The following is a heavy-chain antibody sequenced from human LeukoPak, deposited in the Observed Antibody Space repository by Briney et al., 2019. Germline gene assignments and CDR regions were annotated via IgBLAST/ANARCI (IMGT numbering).Heavy chain of an antibody. J-gene: IGHJ4*02. D-gene: IGHD1-26*01. CDR3: AREESGNFDY. Sequence: PSETLSLTCAVSGYSISNDYYWGWIRQPPGRGLEWIGHIYHSGSGYYNPSLKSRVAMSVDTSKNQFSLKLSSVTAVDTAVYYCAREESGNFDYWGQGTLVTVSS. CDR2: IYHSGSG. V-gene: IGHV4-28*03. CDR1: GYSISNDYY.